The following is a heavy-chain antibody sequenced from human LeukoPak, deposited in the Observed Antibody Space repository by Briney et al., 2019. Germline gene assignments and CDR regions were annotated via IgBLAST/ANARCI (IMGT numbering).Heavy chain of an antibody. CDR3: ARGRQQRALYYYYYYGTDV. CDR2: INHSGST. D-gene: IGHD6-13*01. Sequence: PSETLSLTCAVYGGSFSGYYWSWIRQPPGKGLEWIGEINHSGSTNYNPSLKSRVTISVDTSKNQFSLKLSSVTAADTAVYYCARGRQQRALYYYYYYGTDVWGQGTTVTVSS. J-gene: IGHJ6*02. CDR1: GGSFSGYY. V-gene: IGHV4-34*01.